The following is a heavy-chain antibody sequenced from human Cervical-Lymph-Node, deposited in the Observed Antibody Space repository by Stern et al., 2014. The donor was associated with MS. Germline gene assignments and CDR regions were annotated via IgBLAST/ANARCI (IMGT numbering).Heavy chain of an antibody. CDR3: ARHPPRRSSSDPNFGLDV. D-gene: IGHD6-6*01. CDR1: GYTFSKNW. J-gene: IGHJ6*02. V-gene: IGHV5-51*04. Sequence: EVQLVESGAEVKKPRDSLKISCKGSGYTFSKNWIAWVRQMPGKGLEWMGIIYPGDSDTRYSPSFQGQVTMSAEKPINPASLQWNSLKASDTAIYYCARHPPRRSSSDPNFGLDVWGQGTTVTVSS. CDR2: IYPGDSDT.